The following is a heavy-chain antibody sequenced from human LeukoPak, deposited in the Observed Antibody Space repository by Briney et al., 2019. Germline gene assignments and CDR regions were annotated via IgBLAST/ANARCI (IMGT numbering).Heavy chain of an antibody. CDR1: GFTVSSNY. D-gene: IGHD1-26*01. V-gene: IGHV3-53*01. J-gene: IGHJ4*02. Sequence: GGSLRLSCAASGFTVSSNYMSWVRQAPGKGLEWVSVIYSGGSTYYADSVKGRFTISRDNSKNTLYLQMNSLRAEDTAVYYCARSETEWELGYYFDYWGRGTLVTVSS. CDR2: IYSGGST. CDR3: ARSETEWELGYYFDY.